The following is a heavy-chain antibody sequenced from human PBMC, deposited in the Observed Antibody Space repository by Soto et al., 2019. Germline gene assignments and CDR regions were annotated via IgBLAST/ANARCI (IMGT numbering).Heavy chain of an antibody. D-gene: IGHD1-1*01. V-gene: IGHV3-11*06. Sequence: PGGTLRLSWAASGFTFNEYYMSWIRQAPGTGLEWISYSSNSGTFARYADSVKGRFSISRDNAKNSLYLQINSLRGDDTAIYYCARSGDNYNLLDYWGQGTPVTVSS. CDR3: ARSGDNYNLLDY. J-gene: IGHJ4*02. CDR1: GFTFNEYY. CDR2: SSNSGTFA.